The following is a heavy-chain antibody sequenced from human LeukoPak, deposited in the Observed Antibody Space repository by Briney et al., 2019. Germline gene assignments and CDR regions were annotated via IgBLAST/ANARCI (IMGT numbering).Heavy chain of an antibody. D-gene: IGHD2-21*02. V-gene: IGHV3-30-3*01. CDR2: ISYDGSNK. J-gene: IGHJ4*02. Sequence: GGSLRLSCAASGFTFSSYAMHWVRQAPGKGLEWVAVISYDGSNKYYADSVKGRFTISRDNAKNSLYLQMNSLRAEDTAVYYCASMTTYCGGDCYFFDFWGQGTPVTVSS. CDR1: GFTFSSYA. CDR3: ASMTTYCGGDCYFFDF.